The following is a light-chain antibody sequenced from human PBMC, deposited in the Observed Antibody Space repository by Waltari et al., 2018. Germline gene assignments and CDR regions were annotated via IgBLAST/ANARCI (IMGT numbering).Light chain of an antibody. CDR1: SRDVGNYNY. Sequence: QSALTQPASLSGSPGQSITISCTGTSRDVGNYNYVSWYQHHPGKVPKFIIYEVSNRPAGISSRFSGSKSGNTASLTISGLQADDEADYYCASYTTSDTIVFGTGTGVTVL. J-gene: IGLJ1*01. V-gene: IGLV2-14*01. CDR2: EVS. CDR3: ASYTTSDTIV.